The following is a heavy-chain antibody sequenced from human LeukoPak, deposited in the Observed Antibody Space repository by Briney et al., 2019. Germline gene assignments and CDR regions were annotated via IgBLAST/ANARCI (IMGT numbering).Heavy chain of an antibody. J-gene: IGHJ4*02. V-gene: IGHV3-66*02. Sequence: GGSLRLSCAASGFTASSNYMSWVRQAPAKGLEWVSVIYSGGSTYYADSVRGRFTISSDNSKNTLYLQMKSLRAEDTAVYYCARATYYDYVWGRYLDYWGQGTLVTVSS. CDR3: ARATYYDYVWGRYLDY. CDR1: GFTASSNY. D-gene: IGHD3-16*02. CDR2: IYSGGST.